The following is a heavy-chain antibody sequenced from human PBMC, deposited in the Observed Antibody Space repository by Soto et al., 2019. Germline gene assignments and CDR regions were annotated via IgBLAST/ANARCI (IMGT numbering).Heavy chain of an antibody. V-gene: IGHV4-61*01. D-gene: IGHD6-19*01. CDR2: IYYSGST. CDR3: ARGEGWLALMDV. Sequence: SETLSLTCTVSGGSVSSGSYYWSWIRQPPGKGLEWIGYIYYSGSTNYNPSLKSRVTISVDTSKNQFSLKLSSVTAADTAVYYCARGEGWLALMDVWGQGTTVTVSS. J-gene: IGHJ6*02. CDR1: GGSVSSGSYY.